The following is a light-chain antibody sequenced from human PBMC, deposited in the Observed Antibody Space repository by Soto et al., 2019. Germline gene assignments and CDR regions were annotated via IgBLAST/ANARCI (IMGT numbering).Light chain of an antibody. V-gene: IGKV3-15*01. Sequence: EIVMTQSPATLSGSLGDRATLSCRASQSVISSLAWYQQKPGQAPKLLIYGAATMSTGIPARFSGGGSGTVFPPTSSMQPSDVFAVYCCQHYHNWPAFGQGTKVEIK. CDR3: QHYHNWPA. CDR2: GAA. CDR1: QSVISS. J-gene: IGKJ1*01.